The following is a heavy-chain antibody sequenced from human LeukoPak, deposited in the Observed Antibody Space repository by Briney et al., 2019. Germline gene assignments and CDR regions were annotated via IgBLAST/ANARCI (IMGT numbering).Heavy chain of an antibody. J-gene: IGHJ4*02. CDR3: ARDPPRVTTKNDDY. CDR2: INPNSGGT. V-gene: IGHV1-2*02. CDR1: GYTFTGYY. D-gene: IGHD4-17*01. Sequence: GASVKVSCKASGYTFTGYYMHWVRQAPGQGLEWMGWINPNSGGTNYAQKFQGRVTMTRDTSTSTVYMELSSLRSEDTAVYYCARDPPRVTTKNDDYGGQGTLVTVSS.